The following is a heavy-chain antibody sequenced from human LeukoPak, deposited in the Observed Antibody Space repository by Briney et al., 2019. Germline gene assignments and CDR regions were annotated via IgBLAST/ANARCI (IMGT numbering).Heavy chain of an antibody. V-gene: IGHV1-58*01. CDR3: AATDLKSIAARPGYYFDY. CDR1: GFTFTSSA. Sequence: ASVKVSCKASGFTFTSSAVQGVRQARGQRLEWIGWIVVGSGNTNYAQKFQERVTITRDMSTSTAYMELSSPRSEDTAVYYCAATDLKSIAARPGYYFDYWGQGTLVTVSS. D-gene: IGHD6-6*01. CDR2: IVVGSGNT. J-gene: IGHJ4*02.